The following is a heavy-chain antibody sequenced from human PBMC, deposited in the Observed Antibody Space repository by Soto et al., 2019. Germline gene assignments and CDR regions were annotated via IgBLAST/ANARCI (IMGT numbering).Heavy chain of an antibody. J-gene: IGHJ4*02. CDR1: GFSLTSTGVA. CDR3: ARRFDPYYFDF. Sequence: QITLKESGPTLVKSTQTLTLTCTFSGFSLTSTGVAVGWIRQPPGEALEWLAIIYSNGMNFYRPSLRSRLTITKDTSENQVVLVMTNMDPVDTATYYCARRFDPYYFDFWGQGTLVTVSS. V-gene: IGHV2-5*01. CDR2: IYSNGMN.